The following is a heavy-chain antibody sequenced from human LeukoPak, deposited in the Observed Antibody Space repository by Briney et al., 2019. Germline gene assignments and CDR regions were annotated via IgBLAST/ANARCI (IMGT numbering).Heavy chain of an antibody. V-gene: IGHV3-23*01. CDR3: AKGGTVPWTGFDS. J-gene: IGHJ4*02. D-gene: IGHD1-14*01. CDR1: GFTFSTYA. CDR2: ISAGGGTT. Sequence: EGSLRLSCAASGFTFSTYAINWVRQAPGKGLEWVSGISAGGGTTYYADSVKGRSTISRDNSKSTLYLHVNSLRVEDTAVYYCAKGGTVPWTGFDSWGQGTLVTVSS.